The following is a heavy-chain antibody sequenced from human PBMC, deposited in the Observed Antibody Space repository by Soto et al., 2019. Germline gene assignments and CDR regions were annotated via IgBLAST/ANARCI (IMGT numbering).Heavy chain of an antibody. Sequence: PGGSLSLSFAPSGFTFSSYAMHWVRQAPGKGLEWVAVISSDGSNTYYADSVKGRFTISRDNSKNTLYQQMNSLRAEDAAVYYCARAYCSRSSCSAAPFDPWGQGTLVTVSS. CDR1: GFTFSSYA. V-gene: IGHV3-30-3*01. J-gene: IGHJ5*02. D-gene: IGHD2-2*01. CDR3: ARAYCSRSSCSAAPFDP. CDR2: ISSDGSNT.